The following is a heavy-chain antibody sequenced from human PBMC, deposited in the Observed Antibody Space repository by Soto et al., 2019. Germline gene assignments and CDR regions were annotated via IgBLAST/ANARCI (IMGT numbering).Heavy chain of an antibody. Sequence: PSETLSLTCAVSGGSISSGGYSWSWIRQPPGKGLEWIGYIYYSGSTNYNPSLKSRLTITKDTSKNQVVLTMTNMDPMDTGTYYCAHKGPEDWPLDYWGQGTLVTVSS. CDR2: IYYSGST. V-gene: IGHV4-61*08. CDR1: GGSISSGGYS. CDR3: AHKGPEDWPLDY. J-gene: IGHJ4*02. D-gene: IGHD3-9*01.